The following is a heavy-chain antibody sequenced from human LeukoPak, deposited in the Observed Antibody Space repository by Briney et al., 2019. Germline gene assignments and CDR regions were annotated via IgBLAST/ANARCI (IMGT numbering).Heavy chain of an antibody. CDR2: IYHSGST. J-gene: IGHJ5*02. CDR3: ARQGQQLDNWSDP. Sequence: TSETLSLTCAVSGYSISSGYYWGWIRQPPGKGLERIGSIYHSGSTYYNPSLKSRVTISVDTSKNQFSLKLSSVTAADTAVYYCARQGQQLDNWSDPWGQGTLATVSS. V-gene: IGHV4-38-2*01. D-gene: IGHD6-13*01. CDR1: GYSISSGYY.